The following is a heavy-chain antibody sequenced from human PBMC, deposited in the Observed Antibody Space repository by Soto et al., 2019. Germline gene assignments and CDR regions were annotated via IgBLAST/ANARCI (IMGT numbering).Heavy chain of an antibody. Sequence: LSLTCTVSGGSVSSGDYYWSWIRQPPGKGLEWIGYIYYSGNTNYNPSLKSRVIISVDTSKNLFSLKLTSVTAADTAVYYCARIPVDTSMIYWLDPWGQGTLVTVSS. J-gene: IGHJ5*02. CDR3: ARIPVDTSMIYWLDP. CDR1: GGSVSSGDYY. D-gene: IGHD5-18*01. V-gene: IGHV4-61*08. CDR2: IYYSGNT.